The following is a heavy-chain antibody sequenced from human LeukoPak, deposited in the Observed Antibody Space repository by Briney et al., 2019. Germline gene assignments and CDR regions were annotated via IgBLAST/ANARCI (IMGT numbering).Heavy chain of an antibody. D-gene: IGHD2-2*01. V-gene: IGHV4-34*01. CDR2: INHSGST. CDR1: GGSFSGYY. J-gene: IGHJ4*02. CDR3: ARVLGYCSSTSCYAPEKTFDY. Sequence: SETLSLTCVVYGGSFSGYYWSWIRQPPGKGLEWIGEINHSGSTNYNPSLKSRVTISVDTSKNQFSLKLSSVTAADTAVYYCARVLGYCSSTSCYAPEKTFDYWGQGTLVTVSS.